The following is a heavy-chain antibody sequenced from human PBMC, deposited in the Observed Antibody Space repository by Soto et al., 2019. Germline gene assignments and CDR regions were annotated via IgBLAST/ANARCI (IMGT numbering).Heavy chain of an antibody. CDR2: ISGSGGTT. V-gene: IGHV3-23*01. CDR1: GFTFNSYA. J-gene: IGHJ6*02. CDR3: AKRGFAYNILTAYGYSYYGMDV. D-gene: IGHD3-9*01. Sequence: PGGSLRLSCAASGFTFNSYAMSWVRQAPEKGLEWVSAISGSGGTTYYADSVKGRFTISRDNTKNTLYLQVNSLRAEDTAVYFCAKRGFAYNILTAYGYSYYGMDVWGQGTTVTVSS.